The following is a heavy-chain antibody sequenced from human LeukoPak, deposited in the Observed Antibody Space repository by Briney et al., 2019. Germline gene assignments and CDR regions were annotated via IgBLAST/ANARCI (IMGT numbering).Heavy chain of an antibody. J-gene: IGHJ6*02. CDR1: GFTFSSYA. CDR3: AKGRNVLRYPYGMDV. V-gene: IGHV3-23*01. D-gene: IGHD3-9*01. CDR2: ISASGGST. Sequence: PGGSLRLSCAASGFTFSSYAMSWVRQAPGKGLEWVSAISASGGSTYYADSVKGRFTISSDNSKNTLYLQMNSLRAEDTAVYYCAKGRNVLRYPYGMDVWGQGTTVTVSS.